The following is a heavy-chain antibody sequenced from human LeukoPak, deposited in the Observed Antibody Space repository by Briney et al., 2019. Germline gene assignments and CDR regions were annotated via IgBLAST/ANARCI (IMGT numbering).Heavy chain of an antibody. J-gene: IGHJ4*02. CDR1: GFTFSSYA. V-gene: IGHV3-23*01. CDR3: AKDLEGYSGYESKLTQFDY. D-gene: IGHD5-12*01. CDR2: ISGSGGST. Sequence: GGSLRLSCAASGFTFSSYAMSWVRPAPGKGLEWVSAISGSGGSTYYADSVKGRFTISRDNSKNTLYLQMNSLRAEDTAVYYCAKDLEGYSGYESKLTQFDYWGQGTLVTVSS.